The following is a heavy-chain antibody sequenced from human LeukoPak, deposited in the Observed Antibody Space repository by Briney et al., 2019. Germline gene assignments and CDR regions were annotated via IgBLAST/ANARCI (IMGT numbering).Heavy chain of an antibody. CDR1: GFTFDDYA. Sequence: PGGSLRLSCAASGFTFDDYAMHWVRQAPGKGLEWVSGISWNSGSVGYADSVKGRFTISRDNAKNSLYLQMNSLRAEDTALYYCAKDTTTVTSTTSFDYWGQGTLVTVSS. J-gene: IGHJ4*02. V-gene: IGHV3-9*01. CDR2: ISWNSGSV. D-gene: IGHD4-17*01. CDR3: AKDTTTVTSTTSFDY.